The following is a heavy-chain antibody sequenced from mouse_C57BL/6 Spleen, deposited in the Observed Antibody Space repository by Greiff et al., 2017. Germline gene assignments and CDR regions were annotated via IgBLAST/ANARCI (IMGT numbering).Heavy chain of an antibody. V-gene: IGHV1-18*01. J-gene: IGHJ1*03. CDR3: ARDYYGSSYGGYWYFDV. D-gene: IGHD1-1*01. CDR2: INPNNGGT. CDR1: GYTFTDYN. Sequence: VQLQQSGPELVKPGASVKIPCKASGYTFTDYNMDWVKQSHGKSLEWIGDINPNNGGTIYNQKFKGKATLTVDKSSSTAYMELRSLTSEDTAVYYCARDYYGSSYGGYWYFDVWGTGTTVTVSS.